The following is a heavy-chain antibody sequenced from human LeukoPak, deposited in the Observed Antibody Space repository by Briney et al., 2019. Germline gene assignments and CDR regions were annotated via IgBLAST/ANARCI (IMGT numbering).Heavy chain of an antibody. Sequence: GGSLRLSCAASGFSLSSYSMNWARQAPGKGLEWVSFISTTSSYIFYADSVRGRFTISRDNAKNSLDLQMNSLRAEDTAVYYCTRAGYYYDSSGLHPGASDYWGQGTLVTVSS. CDR2: ISTTSSYI. D-gene: IGHD3-22*01. CDR1: GFSLSSYS. V-gene: IGHV3-21*06. CDR3: TRAGYYYDSSGLHPGASDY. J-gene: IGHJ4*02.